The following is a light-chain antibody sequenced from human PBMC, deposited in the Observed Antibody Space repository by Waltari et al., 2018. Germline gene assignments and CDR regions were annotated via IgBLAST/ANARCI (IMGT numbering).Light chain of an antibody. CDR1: ESVIYDSDTKNY. J-gene: IGKJ2*02. Sequence: DIVMTQSPDSLAVSLGERATINCKSSESVIYDSDTKNYLAWDQQKPGQPPKLLIHGASIRESGVPDRFSGGGSGTDFTLTISSLQAEDVAVDYCQQYLSAPRTFGQGTVLEIK. CDR3: QQYLSAPRT. V-gene: IGKV4-1*01. CDR2: GAS.